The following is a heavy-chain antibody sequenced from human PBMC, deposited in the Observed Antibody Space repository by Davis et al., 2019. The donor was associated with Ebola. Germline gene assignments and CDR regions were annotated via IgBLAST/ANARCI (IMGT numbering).Heavy chain of an antibody. CDR3: ARVRWPYYFDY. CDR1: GGSISSGDYY. J-gene: IGHJ4*02. Sequence: PSETLSLTCTVSGGSISSGDYYWSWIRQPPGKGLEWIGYIYYSGSTYYNPSLKSRVTISVDTSKNQFSLKLSSVTAADTAVYYCARVRWPYYFDYWGQGTLVTVSS. CDR2: IYYSGST. D-gene: IGHD5-24*01. V-gene: IGHV4-30-4*01.